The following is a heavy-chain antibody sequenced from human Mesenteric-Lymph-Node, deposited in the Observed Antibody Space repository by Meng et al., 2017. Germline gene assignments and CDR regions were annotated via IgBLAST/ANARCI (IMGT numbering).Heavy chain of an antibody. CDR2: IYTSGST. Sequence: SETLSLTCTVSGGSISSGSYYWSWIRQPAGKGLEWIGRIYTSGSTNYNPSLKSRVTISVDTSKNQFSLKLSSVTAADTAVYYCARARVAAAGTSNYWYFDLWGRGTLVTVSS. J-gene: IGHJ2*01. CDR3: ARARVAAAGTSNYWYFDL. D-gene: IGHD6-13*01. V-gene: IGHV4-61*02. CDR1: GGSISSGSYY.